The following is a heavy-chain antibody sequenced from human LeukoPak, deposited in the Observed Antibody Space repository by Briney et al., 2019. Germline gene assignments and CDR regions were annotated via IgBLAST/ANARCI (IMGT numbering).Heavy chain of an antibody. D-gene: IGHD1-26*01. CDR3: ARVVQWVFDY. Sequence: SETLSLTCTVSGGSISSGSYYWSWIRQPPGKGLEWIGSIYHSGSTYYNPSLKSRVTISVDTSKNQFSLKLSSVTAADTAVYYCARVVQWVFDYWGQGTLVTVSS. CDR2: IYHSGST. J-gene: IGHJ4*02. CDR1: GGSISSGSYY. V-gene: IGHV4-39*07.